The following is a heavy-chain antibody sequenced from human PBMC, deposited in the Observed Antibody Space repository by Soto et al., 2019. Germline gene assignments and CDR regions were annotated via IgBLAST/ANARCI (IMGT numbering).Heavy chain of an antibody. J-gene: IGHJ6*02. CDR1: GGTFSSYA. D-gene: IGHD6-19*01. CDR2: IIPIFGTA. V-gene: IGHV1-69*13. CDR3: ARDRGSGWDYYYYGMDV. Sequence: SVNVSCKASGGTFSSYAIRWVRQAPGQGLEWMGGIIPIFGTANYAQKFQGRVTITADESTSTAYMELSSLRSEDTAVYYCARDRGSGWDYYYYGMDVWGQGTTVTVSS.